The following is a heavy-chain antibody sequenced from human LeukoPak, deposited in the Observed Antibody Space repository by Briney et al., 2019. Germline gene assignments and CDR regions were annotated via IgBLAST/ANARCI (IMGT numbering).Heavy chain of an antibody. V-gene: IGHV4-30-4*01. J-gene: IGHJ4*02. CDR3: ARGGAEWGSGSYYNELVDY. Sequence: SQTLSLTCTVSGDSISSGDYYWSWIRQPPGKGLEWIGYIYYSGSTYYNPSLKSRVTISVDTSKNQFSLKLSSVTAADTAVYYCARGGAEWGSGSYYNELVDYWGQGTLVTVSS. CDR1: GDSISSGDYY. D-gene: IGHD3-10*01. CDR2: IYYSGST.